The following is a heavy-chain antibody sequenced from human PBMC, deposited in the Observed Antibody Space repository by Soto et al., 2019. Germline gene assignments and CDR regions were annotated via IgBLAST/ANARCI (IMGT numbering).Heavy chain of an antibody. CDR1: GGSISSYY. CDR3: AGEGYSNYDRKKTGPYYGMDV. D-gene: IGHD4-4*01. V-gene: IGHV4-59*01. CDR2: IYHSGST. J-gene: IGHJ6*02. Sequence: SETLSLTCTVSGGSISSYYWSWIRQPPGKGLEWIGYIYHSGSTNYNPSLKSRVTISVDTSKNQFSLKLSSVTAADTAVYYCAGEGYSNYDRKKTGPYYGMDVWGQGTTVTVS.